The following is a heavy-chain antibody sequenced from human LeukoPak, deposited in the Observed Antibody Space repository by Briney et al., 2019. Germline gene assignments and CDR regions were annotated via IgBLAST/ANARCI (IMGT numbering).Heavy chain of an antibody. V-gene: IGHV3-48*01. J-gene: IGHJ4*02. CDR2: IGIDSGNT. CDR1: GFPFIEYS. Sequence: GGSLRLSCTASGFPFIEYSMNWVRQVPGKGLEWIAYIGIDSGNTKYADSVRGRFTISADKTKNALYVQIHSLRVEDTAVYYCARDHNYAFDNWGQGTLVSVPS. D-gene: IGHD1-1*01. CDR3: ARDHNYAFDN.